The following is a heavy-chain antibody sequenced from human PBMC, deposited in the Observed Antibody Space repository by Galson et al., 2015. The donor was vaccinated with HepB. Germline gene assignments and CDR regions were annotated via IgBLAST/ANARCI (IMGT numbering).Heavy chain of an antibody. V-gene: IGHV2-5*02. CDR3: AHRQPSSSSNWFDP. CDR1: GFSLSTSGVG. D-gene: IGHD6-6*01. CDR2: IYWDDDK. J-gene: IGHJ5*02. Sequence: VKPTQTLTLTCTFSGFSLSTSGVGVGWIRQPPGKALEWLALIYWDDDKRYSPSLKSRLTITKDTSKNQVVHTMTNMDPVDTATYYCAHRQPSSSSNWFDPWGQGTLVTVSS.